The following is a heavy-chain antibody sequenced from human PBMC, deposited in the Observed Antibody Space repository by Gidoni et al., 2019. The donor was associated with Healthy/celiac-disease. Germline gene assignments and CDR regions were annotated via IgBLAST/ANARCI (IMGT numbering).Heavy chain of an antibody. CDR2: INWNGGST. D-gene: IGHD6-19*01. CDR3: ARVSDSSGWYGYFDL. Sequence: EVQLVESGGGVVRPGGSLRLSCAASGFTFDGYGRSWVRQAPGKGMEWVSGINWNGGSTGYADSVKGRFTISRDNAKNSLYLQMNSLRAEDTALYHCARVSDSSGWYGYFDLRGRGTLVTVSS. J-gene: IGHJ2*01. CDR1: GFTFDGYG. V-gene: IGHV3-20*01.